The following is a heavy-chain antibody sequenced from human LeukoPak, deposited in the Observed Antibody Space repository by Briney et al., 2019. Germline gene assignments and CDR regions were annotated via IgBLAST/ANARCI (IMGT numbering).Heavy chain of an antibody. D-gene: IGHD3-22*01. J-gene: IGHJ4*02. Sequence: SETLSLTCTVFGGSISSGSYYWSWIRQPAGKGLEWIGRIYTSGSTNYNPSLKSRVTISVDTSKNQFSLKLSSVTAADTAVYYCARGPDPYYYDSSGYLDYWGQGTLVTVSS. CDR2: IYTSGST. CDR1: GGSISSGSYY. V-gene: IGHV4-61*02. CDR3: ARGPDPYYYDSSGYLDY.